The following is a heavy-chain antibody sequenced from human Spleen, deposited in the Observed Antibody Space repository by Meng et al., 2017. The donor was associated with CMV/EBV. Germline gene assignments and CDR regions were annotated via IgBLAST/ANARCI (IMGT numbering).Heavy chain of an antibody. CDR2: IYYSRTP. Sequence: AISLCGFYWSWIRQHPGGGLEWFGYIYYSRTPQYNPSLKSRVTISGDTSKNQFFLNLSSVTAADTAVYYCATEITMLRGGSDAFDVWGPGTMVTVSS. D-gene: IGHD3-10*01. V-gene: IGHV4-31*02. J-gene: IGHJ3*01. CDR3: ATEITMLRGGSDAFDV. CDR1: AISLCGFY.